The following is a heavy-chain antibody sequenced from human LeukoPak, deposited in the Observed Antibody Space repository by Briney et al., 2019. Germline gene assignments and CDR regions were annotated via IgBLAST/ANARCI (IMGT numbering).Heavy chain of an antibody. CDR3: AREEYYYYMDV. CDR1: GGSISSSNW. V-gene: IGHV4-4*02. J-gene: IGHJ6*03. CDR2: IYYSGST. Sequence: PSETLSLTCAVSGGSISSSNWWSWVRQPPGKGLEWIGEIYYSGSTYYNPSLKSRVIISVDTSKNQFSLKLSSVTAADTAVYYCAREEYYYYMDVWGKGTTVTVSS.